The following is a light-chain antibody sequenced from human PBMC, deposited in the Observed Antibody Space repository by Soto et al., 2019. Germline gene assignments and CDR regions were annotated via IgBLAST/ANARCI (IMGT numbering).Light chain of an antibody. CDR2: GVS. CDR3: QQYDSAWT. CDR1: QSVPSNF. V-gene: IGKV3-20*01. Sequence: EMVLTQSPGPLSLSPGERATLSCSASQSVPSNFLAWYQQKPGQAPILVIYGVSRRATAIPDRFSGSGSGTDFTLTISRLEPEDCAVDYCQQYDSAWTFGQGTKVESK. J-gene: IGKJ1*01.